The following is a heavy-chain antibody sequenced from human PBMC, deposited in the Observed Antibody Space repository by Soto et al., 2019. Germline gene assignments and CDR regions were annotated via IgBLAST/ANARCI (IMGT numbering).Heavy chain of an antibody. V-gene: IGHV1-24*01. J-gene: IGHJ3*02. D-gene: IGHD2-8*01. CDR1: GYSLTELS. CDR2: FDPEDGET. CDR3: ATVTPFIVLMVYATSLYPNDAFDI. Sequence: ASVKVSCKVSGYSLTELSMHWVRQAPGKGLEWMGGFDPEDGETIYAQKFQGRVTMTEDTSTDTAYMELSSLRSEDTAVYYCATVTPFIVLMVYATSLYPNDAFDIWGQGTMVTVSS.